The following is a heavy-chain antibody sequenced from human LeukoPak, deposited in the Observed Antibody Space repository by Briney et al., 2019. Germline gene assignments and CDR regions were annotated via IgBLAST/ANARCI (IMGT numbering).Heavy chain of an antibody. CDR3: ARCPARGTYYDILTGLPAAFDI. CDR2: IIPILGIA. CDR1: GYTFTGYY. V-gene: IGHV1-69*02. Sequence: GASVKVYCKASGYTFTGYYMHWVRQAPGQGLEWMGRIIPILGIANYAQKFQGRVTITADKSTSTAYMELSSLRSEDTAVYYCARCPARGTYYDILTGLPAAFDIWGQGTMVTVSS. J-gene: IGHJ3*02. D-gene: IGHD3-9*01.